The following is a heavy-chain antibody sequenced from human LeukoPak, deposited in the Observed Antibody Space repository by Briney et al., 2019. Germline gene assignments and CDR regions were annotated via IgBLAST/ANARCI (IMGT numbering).Heavy chain of an antibody. D-gene: IGHD4-17*01. CDR3: ARDKKTDDYGDYWPWVVDY. CDR2: ISSSSNYI. Sequence: PGGSLRLSCAASGFTFSSFSMKWVRQAPGKGLEWVSSISSSSNYIYYADSVKGRFTISRDNAKNSLYLQMNSLRAEDTAVYYCARDKKTDDYGDYWPWVVDYWGQGTLVTVSS. J-gene: IGHJ4*02. V-gene: IGHV3-21*06. CDR1: GFTFSSFS.